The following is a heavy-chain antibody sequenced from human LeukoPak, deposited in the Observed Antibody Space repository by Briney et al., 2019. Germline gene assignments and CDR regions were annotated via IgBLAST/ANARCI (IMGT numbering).Heavy chain of an antibody. CDR3: AQVQTDSGFYHPFDY. CDR2: ISGSGGSR. Sequence: PGGSLRLSCAASGFTFRISVRQAPGKGLEWVSTISGSGGSRSYADSVKGRFTISRDNSKNTLYLQMNSLRAEDTAVYYCAQVQTDSGFYHPFDYLGQGRTVTVSS. D-gene: IGHD3-22*01. V-gene: IGHV3-23*01. CDR1: GFTFRIS. J-gene: IGHJ4*02.